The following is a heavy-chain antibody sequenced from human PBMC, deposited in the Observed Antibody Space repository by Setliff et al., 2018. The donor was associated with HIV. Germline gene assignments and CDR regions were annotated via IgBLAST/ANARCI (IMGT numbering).Heavy chain of an antibody. V-gene: IGHV4-39*01. Sequence: KPSETLSLTCSVSGGPITSNTYFRDWIRQAPGKGLEWIGSIYHSGNTYYNPSLKSRVSISVDTSKRQFSLKLTSVTAGDSALYYCARRRGQKATGWYYFDFWGQGALVTVSS. J-gene: IGHJ4*02. D-gene: IGHD6-19*01. CDR3: ARRRGQKATGWYYFDF. CDR2: IYHSGNT. CDR1: GGPITSNTYF.